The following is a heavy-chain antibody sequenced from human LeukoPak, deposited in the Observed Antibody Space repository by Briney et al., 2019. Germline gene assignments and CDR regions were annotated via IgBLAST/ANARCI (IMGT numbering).Heavy chain of an antibody. CDR3: ARGFPPRMYYDSSGYYSYYFDY. CDR1: GFTFDDYG. D-gene: IGHD3-22*01. Sequence: GGSLRLSCAASGFTFDDYGMSWVRQAPGKGLEWVSGINWNGGSTGYADSVKGRFTISRDNAKNSLYPQMNSLRAEDTALYYCARGFPPRMYYDSSGYYSYYFDYWGQGTLVTVSS. CDR2: INWNGGST. J-gene: IGHJ4*02. V-gene: IGHV3-20*04.